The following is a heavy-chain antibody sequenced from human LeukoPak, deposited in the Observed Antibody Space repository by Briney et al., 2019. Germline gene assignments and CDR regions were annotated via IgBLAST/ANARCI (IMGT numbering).Heavy chain of an antibody. CDR2: ISAYNGNT. D-gene: IGHD3-10*01. J-gene: IGHJ4*02. CDR1: GYTFTSYG. V-gene: IGHV1-18*01. CDR3: ARGGSGRDYYGSGSYYSWGLYYFDY. Sequence: ASVKVSCKASGYTFTSYGISWVRQAPGQGLEWMGWISAYNGNTNYAQKLQGRVTMTTDTSTSTAYMELRSLRSDDTAVYYCARGGSGRDYYGSGSYYSWGLYYFDYWGQGTLVTVSS.